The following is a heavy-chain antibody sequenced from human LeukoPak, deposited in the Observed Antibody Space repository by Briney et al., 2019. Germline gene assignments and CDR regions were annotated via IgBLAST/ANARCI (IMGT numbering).Heavy chain of an antibody. V-gene: IGHV4-34*01. J-gene: IGHJ5*02. CDR2: INHSGST. CDR3: ARPYYYDSRIDP. D-gene: IGHD3-22*01. Sequence: PSETLSLTCAVYGGSFSGYYWSWIRQPPGKGLEWIGEINHSGSTNYNPSLKSRVTISVDTSKNQFPLKLSSVTAADTAVYYCARPYYYDSRIDPWGQGTLVTVSS. CDR1: GGSFSGYY.